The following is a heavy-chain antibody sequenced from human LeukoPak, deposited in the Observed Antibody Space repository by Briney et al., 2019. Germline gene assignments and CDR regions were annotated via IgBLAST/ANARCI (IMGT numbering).Heavy chain of an antibody. J-gene: IGHJ4*02. CDR1: GFSVSSNY. V-gene: IGHV3-53*01. D-gene: IGHD3-10*01. CDR3: ARQLGGYYFDC. CDR2: IYSGDNS. Sequence: PGGSLRLSCAASGFSVSSNYMSWVRQAPGKGLEWVSVIYSGDNSYYADSVRGRFTISRDYSKNTLYLQMNSLRAEDTAVYYCARQLGGYYFDCWGQGTLVTASS.